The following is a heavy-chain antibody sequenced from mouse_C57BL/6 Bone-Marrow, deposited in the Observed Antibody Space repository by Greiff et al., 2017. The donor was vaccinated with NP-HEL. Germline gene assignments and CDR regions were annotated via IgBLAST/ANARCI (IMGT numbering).Heavy chain of an antibody. V-gene: IGHV1-80*01. D-gene: IGHD2-4*01. CDR1: GYAFSSYW. CDR3: ARRGRLRRTLYYFDY. CDR2: IYPGDGDT. Sequence: VQLQQSGAELVKPGASVKISCKASGYAFSSYWMNWVKQRPGKGLEWIGQIYPGDGDTNYNGKFKGKATLTADKSSSTAYMQLSSLTSEDSAVYFWARRGRLRRTLYYFDYWGQGTTLTVSS. J-gene: IGHJ2*01.